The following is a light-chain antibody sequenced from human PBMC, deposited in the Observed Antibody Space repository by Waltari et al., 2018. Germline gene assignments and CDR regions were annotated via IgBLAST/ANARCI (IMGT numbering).Light chain of an antibody. V-gene: IGLV2-8*01. CDR2: EVT. Sequence: QSALTQPPSASGSPGQSVTISCTGTSSDVGGYNYVSWYQQHPGKGPKLMISEVTKRPSGVPDRFSGSKSGNTASLTVSGLQAEDEADYYCSSYAGSNNFVVFGGGTKLTVL. J-gene: IGLJ2*01. CDR1: SSDVGGYNY. CDR3: SSYAGSNNFVV.